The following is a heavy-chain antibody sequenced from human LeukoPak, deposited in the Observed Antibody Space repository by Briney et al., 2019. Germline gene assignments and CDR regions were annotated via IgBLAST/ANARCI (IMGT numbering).Heavy chain of an antibody. D-gene: IGHD2-2*01. Sequence: ASVKVSCKASGGTFSSYAISWVRQAPGQGLEWMGGIIPIFGTANYAQKFQGRVTITADESTSTAYMELSSLRSEDTAMYYCARDTERPYCSSTSCYGAFDIWGQGTMVTVSS. CDR2: IIPIFGTA. J-gene: IGHJ3*02. CDR1: GGTFSSYA. V-gene: IGHV1-69*13. CDR3: ARDTERPYCSSTSCYGAFDI.